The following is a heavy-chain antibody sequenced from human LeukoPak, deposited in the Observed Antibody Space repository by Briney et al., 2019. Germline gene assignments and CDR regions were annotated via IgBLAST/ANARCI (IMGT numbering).Heavy chain of an antibody. J-gene: IGHJ4*02. D-gene: IGHD2-2*01. CDR1: GFTFKLYW. V-gene: IGHV3-74*01. CDR3: ARDNAYMFDY. Sequence: GGSLRLSCAASGFTFKLYWMHWVRQVPGKRPVWVSRINDDGRTTTYADSVKGRFTVSRDNAKNTLYLEINRLRAEDTAVYYCARDNAYMFDYWGQGTQVTVSS. CDR2: INDDGRTT.